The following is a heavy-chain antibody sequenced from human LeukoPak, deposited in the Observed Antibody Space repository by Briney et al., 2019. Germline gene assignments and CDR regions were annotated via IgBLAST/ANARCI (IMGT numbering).Heavy chain of an antibody. CDR3: ARYNYDFWSGYSKWFDP. CDR1: GYTFTGYY. Sequence: ASVKVSCKASGYTFTGYYMHWVRQAPGQGLEWMGWINPNSGGTNYAQKFQGRVTMTRDTSISTAYMELSRLRSDDTAVYYCARYNYDFWSGYSKWFDPWGQGTLVTVSS. D-gene: IGHD3-3*01. V-gene: IGHV1-2*02. CDR2: INPNSGGT. J-gene: IGHJ5*02.